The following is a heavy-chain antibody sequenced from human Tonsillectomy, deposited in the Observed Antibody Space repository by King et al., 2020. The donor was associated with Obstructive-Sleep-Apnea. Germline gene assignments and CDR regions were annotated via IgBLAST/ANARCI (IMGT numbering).Heavy chain of an antibody. V-gene: IGHV4-59*08. CDR1: GGSISSYY. CDR3: ARRESYGSGSYYIY. Sequence: PLQESGPGLVKPSETLSLTCTVSGGSISSYYWSWIRQPPGKGLEWIGYIYYSGRTNYNPSLKSRVTISVDTSKNQFSLKLSSVTAADTAVYYCARRESYGSGSYYIYWGQGTLVTVSS. CDR2: IYYSGRT. J-gene: IGHJ4*02. D-gene: IGHD3-10*01.